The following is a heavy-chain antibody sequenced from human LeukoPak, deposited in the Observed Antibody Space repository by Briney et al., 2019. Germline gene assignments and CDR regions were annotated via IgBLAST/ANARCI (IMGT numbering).Heavy chain of an antibody. CDR2: IYPVDSET. J-gene: IGHJ4*02. V-gene: IGHV5-51*01. CDR1: GYTFATFW. Sequence: ESLKISCRGSGYTFATFWIGWVRQKPGKGLGWMGYIYPVDSETRYSTSFQGQVTLSADKSTSTAYLQWKSLQSSDTAMYYAVAGNGDYFDYWGQGTLVSVSS. CDR3: VAGNGDYFDY. D-gene: IGHD6-19*01.